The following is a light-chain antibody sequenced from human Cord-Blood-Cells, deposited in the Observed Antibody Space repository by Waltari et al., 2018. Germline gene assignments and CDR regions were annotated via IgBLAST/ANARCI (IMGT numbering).Light chain of an antibody. V-gene: IGKV3-11*01. CDR3: QQRSNSPLT. Sequence: EIVFQQPPATPSFSPGERATLSCRASQSVSSYLAWYQQKPGQSPRLLIYDASNRATGIPARFSGSGSGTDFTLNISSLEPEDFAVYYCQQRSNSPLTFGGGTKVEIK. CDR2: DAS. CDR1: QSVSSY. J-gene: IGKJ4*02.